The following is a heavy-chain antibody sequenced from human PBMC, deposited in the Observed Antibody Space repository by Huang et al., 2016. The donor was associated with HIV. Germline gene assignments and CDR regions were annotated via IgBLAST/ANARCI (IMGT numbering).Heavy chain of an antibody. Sequence: QVQLQESGPGLVRPTETLSLTCSVSGGSISSQYWSWIRQPPGRGLEWVGSVYYTGTTTYNPSLKSRLTMSVDRSKNRFSLTRKSMTAAETAVYFCARARLSYCSGGRGLSDWFDPWGHGTLVTVSS. D-gene: IGHD2-15*01. J-gene: IGHJ5*02. CDR2: VYYTGTT. V-gene: IGHV4-59*11. CDR3: ARARLSYCSGGRGLSDWFDP. CDR1: GGSISSQY.